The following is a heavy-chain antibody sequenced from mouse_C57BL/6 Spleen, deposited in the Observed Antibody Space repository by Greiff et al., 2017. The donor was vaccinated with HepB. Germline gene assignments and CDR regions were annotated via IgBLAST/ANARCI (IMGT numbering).Heavy chain of an antibody. CDR2: INPYNGGT. D-gene: IGHD2-5*01. Sequence: VQLKESGPVLVKPGASVKMSCKASGYTFTDYYMNWVKQSHGKSLEWIGVINPYNGGTSYNQKFKGKATLTVDKSSSTAYMELNSLTSEDSAVYYCARGDYSNYALFDYWGQGTTLTVSS. J-gene: IGHJ2*01. CDR1: GYTFTDYY. CDR3: ARGDYSNYALFDY. V-gene: IGHV1-19*01.